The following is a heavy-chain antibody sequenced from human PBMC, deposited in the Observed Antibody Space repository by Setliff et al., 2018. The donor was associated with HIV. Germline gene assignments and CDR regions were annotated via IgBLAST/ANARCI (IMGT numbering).Heavy chain of an antibody. Sequence: SETLSLTCTVSGGSISTSRYYWGWIRQPPGKGLEWIGSINYRGNTYYNPSLKSRAAISVDTSKNQIALKLCSVTAADTAVYYCASLDGSESPYTYYYYMDVWGEGTAVTVSS. CDR3: ASLDGSESPYTYYYYMDV. V-gene: IGHV4-39*01. CDR1: GGSISTSRYY. D-gene: IGHD3-10*01. CDR2: INYRGNT. J-gene: IGHJ6*03.